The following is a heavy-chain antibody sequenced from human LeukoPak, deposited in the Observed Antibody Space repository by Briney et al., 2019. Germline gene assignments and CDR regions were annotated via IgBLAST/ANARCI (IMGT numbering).Heavy chain of an antibody. CDR1: GGSLSSYY. D-gene: IGHD5-18*01. CDR3: ATSVDTAMVGVY. Sequence: SETLSLTCSVSGGSLSSYYWNWIRQPAGKGLEWIGHMYITGSTNYNPALKSRVSMSLDTSKNQFSLKLSSVTAADPAVYYCATSVDTAMVGVYWGQGTLVTVSS. CDR2: MYITGST. J-gene: IGHJ4*02. V-gene: IGHV4-4*07.